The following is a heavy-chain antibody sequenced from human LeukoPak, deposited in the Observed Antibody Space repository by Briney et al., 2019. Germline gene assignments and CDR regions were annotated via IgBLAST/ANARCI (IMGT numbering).Heavy chain of an antibody. CDR3: ARVVPSGYDSYDY. Sequence: ASVKVSCKASGYAFTSYDINWVRQATGQGLEWMGWMNPNSGNTGYAQKFQGRVTMTRNTSISTAYMELSSLRSEDTAVYYCARVVPSGYDSYDYWGQGTLVTVSS. D-gene: IGHD5-12*01. V-gene: IGHV1-8*01. CDR2: MNPNSGNT. J-gene: IGHJ4*02. CDR1: GYAFTSYD.